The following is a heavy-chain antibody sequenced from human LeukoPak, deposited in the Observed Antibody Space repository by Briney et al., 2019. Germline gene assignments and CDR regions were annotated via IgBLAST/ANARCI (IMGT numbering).Heavy chain of an antibody. V-gene: IGHV4-39*01. CDR1: GGSISSSSYY. CDR2: IYYSGST. J-gene: IGHJ4*02. D-gene: IGHD5-18*01. CDR3: ARQSMVMVTPFDY. Sequence: PSETLSLTCTVSGGSISSSSYYWGWIRQPPGKGLEWIGSIYYSGSTYYNPSLKSRVTISVDTSKNQFSLKLSTVTAADTAVYYCARQSMVMVTPFDYWGQGTLVTVSS.